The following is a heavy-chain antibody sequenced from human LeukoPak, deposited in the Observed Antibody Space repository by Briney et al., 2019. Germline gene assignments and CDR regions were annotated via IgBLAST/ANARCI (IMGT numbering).Heavy chain of an antibody. V-gene: IGHV3-23*01. D-gene: IGHD1-26*01. J-gene: IGHJ4*02. CDR1: GFTFSSYG. Sequence: PGRSLRLSRAASGFTFSSYGMHWVRQAPGKGLEWVSAISGSGGSTYYADSVKGRFTISRDNSKNTLYLQMNSLRAEDTAVYYCAKVEELLLDYWGQGTLVTVS. CDR2: ISGSGGST. CDR3: AKVEELLLDY.